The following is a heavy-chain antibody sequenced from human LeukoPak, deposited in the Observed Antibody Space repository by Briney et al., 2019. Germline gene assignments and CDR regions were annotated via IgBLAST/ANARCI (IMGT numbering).Heavy chain of an antibody. J-gene: IGHJ4*02. D-gene: IGHD6-19*01. V-gene: IGHV4-59*01. CDR3: ARVPPRSSGWYFFDY. Sequence: SETLSLTCTVSGGSISSYYWSWIRQPPGKGLEWIGHIYHSGSTNYNPSLKSRVTISVDTSKNQFSLKLNSVTAADTAVYYCARVPPRSSGWYFFDYWGQGTLVTVSS. CDR2: IYHSGST. CDR1: GGSISSYY.